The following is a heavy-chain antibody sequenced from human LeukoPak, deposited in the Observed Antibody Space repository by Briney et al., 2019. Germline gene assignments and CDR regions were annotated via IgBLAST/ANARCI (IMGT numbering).Heavy chain of an antibody. J-gene: IGHJ6*04. Sequence: PGRSLRLSCAASGFTFSSYGMHWLRQAPGKGLEWLTVIWYDGSNEYYVDSVRGRFTISRDNSKNTLYLQMNSLRAEDTAVYYCARAADTMVRGVTVYYYYGMDVWGKGTTVTVSS. CDR1: GFTFSSYG. CDR3: ARAADTMVRGVTVYYYYGMDV. V-gene: IGHV3-33*01. D-gene: IGHD3-10*01. CDR2: IWYDGSNE.